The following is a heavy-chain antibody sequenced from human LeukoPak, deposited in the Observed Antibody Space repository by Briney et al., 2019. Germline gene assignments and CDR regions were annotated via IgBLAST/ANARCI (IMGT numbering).Heavy chain of an antibody. V-gene: IGHV5-51*01. J-gene: IGHJ4*02. D-gene: IGHD6-19*01. CDR2: IYPTDSES. Sequence: GEALKISCKGSGFGFTSYWIAWVRRMPGKGRECRGIIYPTDSESRYSPPFQDQVTISADKSIITAYLQWNSLKASDTALYYCARSHSIGVFWGQGTLVTVSS. CDR3: ARSHSIGVF. CDR1: GFGFTSYW.